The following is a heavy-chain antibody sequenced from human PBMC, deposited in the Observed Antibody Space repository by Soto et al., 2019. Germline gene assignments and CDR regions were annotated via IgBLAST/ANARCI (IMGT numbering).Heavy chain of an antibody. CDR1: GYTFANYW. V-gene: IGHV5-51*01. CDR3: AASLFYYGMDV. J-gene: IGHJ6*02. Sequence: CESLKISCKGSGYTFANYWIGWVRQMPGKGPEWMGIIHPGDSDTEYNPSFQGQVTISADKSITTTYLQWSSLKASDTDIYYCAASLFYYGMDVWGQGTTVNVS. CDR2: IHPGDSDT.